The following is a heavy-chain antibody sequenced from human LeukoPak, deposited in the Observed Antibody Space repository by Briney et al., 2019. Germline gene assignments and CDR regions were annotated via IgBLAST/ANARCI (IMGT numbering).Heavy chain of an antibody. V-gene: IGHV1-2*02. CDR1: GYTFTTYG. CDR3: ARELRRGISWPFGY. D-gene: IGHD3-16*01. CDR2: INPNSGGT. Sequence: ASVKVSCKTSGYTFTTYGILWVRQAPGQGLEWMGWINPNSGGTNYAQKFQGRVTMTRDTSISTAYMELSRLRSDDTAVYYCARELRRGISWPFGYWGQGTLVTVSS. J-gene: IGHJ4*02.